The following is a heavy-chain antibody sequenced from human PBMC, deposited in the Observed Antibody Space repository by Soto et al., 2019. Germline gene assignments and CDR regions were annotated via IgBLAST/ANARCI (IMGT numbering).Heavy chain of an antibody. CDR3: ARAATYYYDSSGYPVFDY. CDR2: IYYSGST. Sequence: QVQLQESGPGLVKPSETLSLTCTVSGGSISSYYWSWIRQPPGKGLEWIGYIYYSGSTNYNPSLRIRVTIAVDTSKNQFSLKLSSVTAADTAVYYCARAATYYYDSSGYPVFDYWGQGTLVTVSS. D-gene: IGHD3-22*01. CDR1: GGSISSYY. J-gene: IGHJ4*02. V-gene: IGHV4-59*01.